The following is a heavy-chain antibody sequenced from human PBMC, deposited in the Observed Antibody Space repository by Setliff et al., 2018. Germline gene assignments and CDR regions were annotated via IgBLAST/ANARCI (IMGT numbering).Heavy chain of an antibody. J-gene: IGHJ5*01. D-gene: IGHD2-15*01. CDR3: VRDRYGRNSDGSGVYNWFDS. CDR2: VYSTGST. V-gene: IGHV4-61*09. CDR1: GASISSGSHY. Sequence: SETMSLTCNVSGASISSGSHYWSWVRQSAGEKPTWIGHVYSTGSTNYNPSFESRVSISVDKSNNQFSLKMTSVTAADTAMYYCVRDRYGRNSDGSGVYNWFDSWGQGILVTVSS.